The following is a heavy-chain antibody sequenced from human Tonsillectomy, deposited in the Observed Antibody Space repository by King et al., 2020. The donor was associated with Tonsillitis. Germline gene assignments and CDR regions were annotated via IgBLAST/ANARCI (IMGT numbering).Heavy chain of an antibody. Sequence: RLVQSGAEVKKPGSSVKVSCKASGGTFSSYAISWVRQAPGQGLEWMGRIIPMLGIANYAQKFQGRVTITADKSTSTAYMELSSLRSEDTAVYYCASAPYYDSSGYYFDYWGQGTLVTVSS. D-gene: IGHD3-22*01. J-gene: IGHJ4*02. CDR2: IIPMLGIA. CDR3: ASAPYYDSSGYYFDY. CDR1: GGTFSSYA. V-gene: IGHV1-69*09.